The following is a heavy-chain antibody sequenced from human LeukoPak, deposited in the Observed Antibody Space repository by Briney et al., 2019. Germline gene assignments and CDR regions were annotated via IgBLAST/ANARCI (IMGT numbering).Heavy chain of an antibody. Sequence: SETLSLTCTVSGGSVSSTNYYWGWIRQPPGKGLEWVGSISYGGSTSYNPSLKSRVIISVDTLKNQVSLKLSSVTAADTAVYYCVRQAHYWGQGTLVTVSS. CDR2: ISYGGST. V-gene: IGHV4-39*01. CDR1: GGSVSSTNYY. J-gene: IGHJ4*02. CDR3: VRQAHY.